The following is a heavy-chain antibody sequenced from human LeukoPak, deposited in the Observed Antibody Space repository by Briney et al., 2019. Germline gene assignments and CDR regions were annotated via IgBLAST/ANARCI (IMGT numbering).Heavy chain of an antibody. Sequence: PGRSLRLSCAASGFTFSSYAIHWVRQAPGKGLEGVALISHDGNNKYYADSVKGRFSISRDNSKDTLYLQMNSLRPEDTAVFFCARSGGRLYAPFDYWGQGTLVTVSS. D-gene: IGHD2-8*02. CDR3: ARSGGRLYAPFDY. CDR2: ISHDGNNK. J-gene: IGHJ4*02. V-gene: IGHV3-30*04. CDR1: GFTFSSYA.